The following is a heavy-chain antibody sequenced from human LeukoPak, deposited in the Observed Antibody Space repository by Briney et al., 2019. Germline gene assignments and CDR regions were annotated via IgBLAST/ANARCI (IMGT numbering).Heavy chain of an antibody. D-gene: IGHD6-6*01. Sequence: SETLSLTCTVSGGSISSSSYYWGWIRQPPGKGLEWIGSIYYSGSTYYNPSLKSRVTISVDTSKNQFSLKLSSVTAADTAVYYCQAARYYYYYYMDVWGKGTTVTVSS. CDR3: QAARYYYYYYMDV. J-gene: IGHJ6*03. V-gene: IGHV4-39*01. CDR2: IYYSGST. CDR1: GGSISSSSYY.